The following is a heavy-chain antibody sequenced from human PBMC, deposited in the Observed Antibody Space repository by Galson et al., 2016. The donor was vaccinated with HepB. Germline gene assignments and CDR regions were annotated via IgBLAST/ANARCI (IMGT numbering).Heavy chain of an antibody. V-gene: IGHV3-11*01. CDR3: AKGRTGTTGPVEY. Sequence: SLRLSCAASGFTFSDYYMHWIRQAPGKGLEWVSYISSSGSYIYYADSVKGRFTISRDNSKNTLYLQMNSLRDEDTAVYYCAKGRTGTTGPVEYWGQGTLVTVSS. J-gene: IGHJ4*02. CDR1: GFTFSDYY. CDR2: ISSSGSYI. D-gene: IGHD1-1*01.